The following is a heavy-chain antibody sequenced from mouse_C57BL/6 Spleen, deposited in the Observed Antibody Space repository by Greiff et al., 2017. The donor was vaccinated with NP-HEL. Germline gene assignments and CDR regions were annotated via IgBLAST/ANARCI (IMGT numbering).Heavy chain of an antibody. Sequence: VQLQQPGAELVKPGASVKLSCKASGYTFTSYWMHWVKQRPGQGLEWIGMIHPNSGSTNYNEKFKSKATLTVDKSSSTAYMQLSSLTSEDSAVYYCARSLERVFWYFDVWGTGTTVTVSS. CDR3: ARSLERVFWYFDV. V-gene: IGHV1-64*01. J-gene: IGHJ1*03. CDR2: IHPNSGST. CDR1: GYTFTSYW.